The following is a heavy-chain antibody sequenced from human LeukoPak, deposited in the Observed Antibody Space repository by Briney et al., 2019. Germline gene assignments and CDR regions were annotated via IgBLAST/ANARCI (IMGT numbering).Heavy chain of an antibody. Sequence: GRSLRLSCAASGFTFSSYAMHWVRQAPGKGLEWVAVISYDGSNKYYADSVKGRFTISRDNSKNTLYLQMNSLRAEDTAVYYCAKDQLGPSYSSSPGELWGQGTLVTVSS. CDR2: ISYDGSNK. CDR1: GFTFSSYA. D-gene: IGHD6-13*01. J-gene: IGHJ4*02. V-gene: IGHV3-30-3*01. CDR3: AKDQLGPSYSSSPGEL.